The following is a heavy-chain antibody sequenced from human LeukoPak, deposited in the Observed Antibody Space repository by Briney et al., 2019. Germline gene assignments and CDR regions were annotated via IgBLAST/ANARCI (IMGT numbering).Heavy chain of an antibody. V-gene: IGHV4-39*01. J-gene: IGHJ5*02. D-gene: IGHD3-10*01. CDR2: IYYSGST. Sequence: PSETLSLTCTVSGGSISSSSYYWGWIRQPPGKGLEWIGSIYYSGSTYYNPSLKSRVTISVDTSKNQFSLKLSSVTAADTAVYYCAGHWSGLYYYGSGSYSAFDPWGQGTLVTVSS. CDR3: AGHWSGLYYYGSGSYSAFDP. CDR1: GGSISSSSYY.